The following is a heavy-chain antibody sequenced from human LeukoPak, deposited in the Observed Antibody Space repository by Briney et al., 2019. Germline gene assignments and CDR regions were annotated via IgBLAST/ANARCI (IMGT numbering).Heavy chain of an antibody. V-gene: IGHV3-30*18. J-gene: IGHJ4*02. D-gene: IGHD1-26*01. CDR3: AKDRAMEGATNFDY. CDR1: GFTFVNYG. Sequence: PGGSLRLSCAASGFTFVNYGFHWVRQAPVKALEWVAFISYNGNQKYADSVKGRFTISRDNSKNTLYLQMNSLRAEDTAVYYCAKDRAMEGATNFDYWGQGTLVTVSS. CDR2: ISYNGNQ.